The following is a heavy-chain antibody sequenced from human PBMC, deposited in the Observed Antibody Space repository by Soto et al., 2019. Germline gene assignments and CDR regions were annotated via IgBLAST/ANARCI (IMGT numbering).Heavy chain of an antibody. CDR3: ARGLRHIVVWFDP. D-gene: IGHD5-12*01. CDR2: INHSGST. CDR1: GGSFSGYY. J-gene: IGHJ5*02. V-gene: IGHV4-34*02. Sequence: QVQLQQWGAGLLKPSETLSLTCAVYGGSFSGYYWSWIRQSPGKGLEWIGEINHSGSTNYNPSLKRRVTISADTSKNQCSLKLTSVAAADTAVYYCARGLRHIVVWFDPWGQGTLVTVSS.